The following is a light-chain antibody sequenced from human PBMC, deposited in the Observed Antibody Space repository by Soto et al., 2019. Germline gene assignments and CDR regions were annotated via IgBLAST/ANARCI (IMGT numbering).Light chain of an antibody. CDR1: QNISNY. CDR2: AAS. J-gene: IGKJ3*01. V-gene: IGKV1-39*01. CDR3: QQSYSIPRLT. Sequence: DMQMTQSPSSLSASVGDRVSITCRSSQNISNYLHWYQQRPGKAPKLLIYAASNLRSGVPSRFSGSGSGTDFTRTISSLQSEDFATYYCQQSYSIPRLTFGPGTKVDIK.